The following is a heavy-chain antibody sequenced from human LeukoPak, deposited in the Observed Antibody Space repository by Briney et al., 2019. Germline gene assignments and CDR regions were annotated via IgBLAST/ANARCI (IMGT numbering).Heavy chain of an antibody. D-gene: IGHD3-10*01. Sequence: GGSLRLSCAASGFTFSNYWMSWVRQAPGKGLEWVANIKQDRSEKYYVDSVKGRFTISRDNAKNSLYLQMNSLRAEDTAVYYCAKDYSKTSYYGSGTYYRPNWFDPWGQGTLVTVSS. CDR1: GFTFSNYW. V-gene: IGHV3-7*01. CDR3: AKDYSKTSYYGSGTYYRPNWFDP. J-gene: IGHJ5*02. CDR2: IKQDRSEK.